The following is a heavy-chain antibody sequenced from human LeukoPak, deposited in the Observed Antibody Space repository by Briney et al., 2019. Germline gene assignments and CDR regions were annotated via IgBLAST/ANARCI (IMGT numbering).Heavy chain of an antibody. D-gene: IGHD6-6*01. V-gene: IGHV3-23*01. CDR2: ISGSGGST. CDR3: ASPSSSLDY. Sequence: GGALRLSCAASGFTFSSYAMSWVRQAPGKGLEWVSAISGSGGSTYYADSVKSRFTISRDNSKNTLYMQTNSLRGADTAVYYCASPSSSLDYWGQGTLVTVSS. CDR1: GFTFSSYA. J-gene: IGHJ4*02.